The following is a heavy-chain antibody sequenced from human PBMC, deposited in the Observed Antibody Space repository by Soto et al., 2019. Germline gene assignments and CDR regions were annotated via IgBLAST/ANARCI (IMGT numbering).Heavy chain of an antibody. CDR2: INHSGST. CDR3: ARVEPLPTLVYNWFDP. V-gene: IGHV4-34*01. CDR1: GGSFSGYY. J-gene: IGHJ5*02. D-gene: IGHD6-13*01. Sequence: SETLSLTCAVYGGSFSGYYWSWIRQPPGKGLEWIGEINHSGSTNYNPSLKSRVTISVDTSKNQFSLKLSSVTAADTAVYYCARVEPLPTLVYNWFDPWGQGTLVTVSS.